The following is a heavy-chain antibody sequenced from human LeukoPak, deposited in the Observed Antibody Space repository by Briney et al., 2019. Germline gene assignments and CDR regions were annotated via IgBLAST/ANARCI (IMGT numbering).Heavy chain of an antibody. J-gene: IGHJ6*04. CDR2: ISSSSSYI. V-gene: IGHV3-21*01. Sequence: PGGSLRLSCAASGFTFSSYSMNWVRQAPGKGLEWVSSISSSSSYIYYADSVKGRFTISRDNAKNSLYLQMNSLGAEDTAVYYCARDLYYYGSGSYYNRPYYYGMDVWGKGTTVTVSS. D-gene: IGHD3-10*01. CDR3: ARDLYYYGSGSYYNRPYYYGMDV. CDR1: GFTFSSYS.